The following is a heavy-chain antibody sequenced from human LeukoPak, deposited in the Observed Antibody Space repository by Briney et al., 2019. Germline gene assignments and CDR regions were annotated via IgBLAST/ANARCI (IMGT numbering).Heavy chain of an antibody. CDR3: ARESDYYDSSGLKDAFDI. D-gene: IGHD3-22*01. J-gene: IGHJ3*02. CDR2: ISSSGSII. V-gene: IGHV3-48*03. Sequence: PGGSLRLSCAASGFNFNIYEMNWVRQAPGKGLEWVSYISSSGSIILYADSVKGRFTISRDNAKNLVYLEMNSLRAEDTAVYYCARESDYYDSSGLKDAFDIWGQGTMVTVSS. CDR1: GFNFNIYE.